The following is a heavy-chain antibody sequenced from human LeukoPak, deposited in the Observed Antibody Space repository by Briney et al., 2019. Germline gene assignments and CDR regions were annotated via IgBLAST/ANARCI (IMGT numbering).Heavy chain of an antibody. D-gene: IGHD2-2*02. Sequence: SETLSLTCAVSGGSISSGGYSWSWIRQPPGKGLEWIGYIYHSGSTYYNPSLKSRVTISVDRSKNQFSLKLSSVTAADTAVYYCASRGYCSSTSCYTDDYWGQGTLVTVSS. J-gene: IGHJ4*02. CDR2: IYHSGST. V-gene: IGHV4-30-2*01. CDR3: ASRGYCSSTSCYTDDY. CDR1: GGSISSGGYS.